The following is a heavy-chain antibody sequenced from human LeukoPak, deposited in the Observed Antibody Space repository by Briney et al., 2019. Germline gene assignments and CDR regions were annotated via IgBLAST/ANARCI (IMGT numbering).Heavy chain of an antibody. V-gene: IGHV3-23*01. Sequence: PGGSLRLSCAASGFTFSSYAMSWVCQAPGKGLEWVSAISGSGGSTYYADSVKGRFTISRDNSKNTLYLQMNGLRAEDTAVYYCAKATYYDYVWGSLFDYWGQGTLVTVSS. CDR3: AKATYYDYVWGSLFDY. CDR1: GFTFSSYA. CDR2: ISGSGGST. D-gene: IGHD3-16*01. J-gene: IGHJ4*02.